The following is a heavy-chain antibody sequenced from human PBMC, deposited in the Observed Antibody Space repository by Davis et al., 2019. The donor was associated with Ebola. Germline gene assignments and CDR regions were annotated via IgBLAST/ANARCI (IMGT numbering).Heavy chain of an antibody. Sequence: PGGSLRLSCAASGFIFSDYYMTWVRQAPGKGLEWLSYIDSRGNAMYYTDSVKGRFTIPRDNTNNSLYLQMNSLRGDDTAVYYCARPYGDYAAFDIWGQGTVVTVSS. CDR3: ARPYGDYAAFDI. V-gene: IGHV3-11*01. CDR2: IDSRGNAM. J-gene: IGHJ3*02. D-gene: IGHD4-17*01. CDR1: GFIFSDYY.